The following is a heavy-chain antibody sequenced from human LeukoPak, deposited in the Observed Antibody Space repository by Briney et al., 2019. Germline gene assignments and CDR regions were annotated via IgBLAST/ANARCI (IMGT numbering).Heavy chain of an antibody. D-gene: IGHD5-18*01. CDR3: ASPPYSYGSSFDY. CDR1: GFIFTNYA. J-gene: IGHJ4*02. V-gene: IGHV3-23*01. Sequence: LSGGSLRLSCAASGFIFTNYAMSWVRQAPGKGLEWVSVISGHGGITYYADSVKGRFTISRDNSKNTLYLQMNSLRADDTAVYYCASPPYSYGSSFDYWGQGTLVTVSS. CDR2: ISGHGGIT.